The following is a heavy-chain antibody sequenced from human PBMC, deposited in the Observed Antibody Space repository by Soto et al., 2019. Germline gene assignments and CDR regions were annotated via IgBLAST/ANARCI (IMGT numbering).Heavy chain of an antibody. Sequence: PGESLKISCKGSGYSFTSYWIGWVRQMPGKGLEWMGIIYPGDSDTRYSPSFQGQVTISADKSISTAYLQWSSLKASDTAMYYCACILMTTVTTDYYYYGMDVCGQGTTVTVSS. J-gene: IGHJ6*02. CDR2: IYPGDSDT. CDR3: ACILMTTVTTDYYYYGMDV. CDR1: GYSFTSYW. V-gene: IGHV5-51*01. D-gene: IGHD4-17*01.